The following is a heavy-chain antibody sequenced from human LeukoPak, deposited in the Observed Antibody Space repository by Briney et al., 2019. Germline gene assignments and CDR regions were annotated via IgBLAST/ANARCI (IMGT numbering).Heavy chain of an antibody. V-gene: IGHV1-18*01. J-gene: IGHJ3*02. CDR1: GSTFSRFA. CDR2: ISVYNGNT. CDR3: ARDPYDTDAFDI. Sequence: ASVKVSCKASGSTFSRFAMSWVRRAPRQGLEWMGWISVYNGNTDYAQKLQGRVTMTTDTSTSTTYMELRSLGSDDTAVYYCARDPYDTDAFDIWGQGTMVTVSS. D-gene: IGHD3-22*01.